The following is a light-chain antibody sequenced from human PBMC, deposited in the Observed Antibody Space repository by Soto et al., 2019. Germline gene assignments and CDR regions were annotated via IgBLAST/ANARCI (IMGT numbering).Light chain of an antibody. CDR3: SLYTSSSTYVV. V-gene: IGLV2-18*01. J-gene: IGLJ2*01. Sequence: QSALTQPPSVSGSPGQSVTISCTGTSSDVGSYNRVSWYQQPPGTAPKLMIYEVINRPSGVPDRFSGSKSGNTASLTISGLQAEDEADYYCSLYTSSSTYVVFGGGTKLTVL. CDR1: SSDVGSYNR. CDR2: EVI.